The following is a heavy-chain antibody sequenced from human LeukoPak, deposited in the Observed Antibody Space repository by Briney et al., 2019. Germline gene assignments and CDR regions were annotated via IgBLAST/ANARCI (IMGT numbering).Heavy chain of an antibody. V-gene: IGHV3-48*03. CDR3: ASLVVTGAGLVY. Sequence: PGGSLRLSCAASGFTFSSYEMNWVRQAPGKGLEWVSYISSSGSNIYYADSVKGRFTISRDNAKNSLYLQMNSLRAEDTAVYYCASLVVTGAGLVYWGQGTLVTVSS. J-gene: IGHJ4*02. CDR2: ISSSGSNI. CDR1: GFTFSSYE. D-gene: IGHD2-2*01.